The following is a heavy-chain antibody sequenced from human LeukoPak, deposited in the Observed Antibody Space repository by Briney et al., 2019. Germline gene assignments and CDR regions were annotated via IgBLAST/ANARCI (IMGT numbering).Heavy chain of an antibody. D-gene: IGHD3-10*01. Sequence: GGSLRLSCAASGFTFSSYWMSWVRQAPGKGLEWVANIKQDGSEKYYVDSVKGRFTISRDNSKNTLYLQMNSLRAEDTAVYYCAKHRGEGDYWGQGTLVTVSS. J-gene: IGHJ4*02. V-gene: IGHV3-7*03. CDR3: AKHRGEGDY. CDR2: IKQDGSEK. CDR1: GFTFSSYW.